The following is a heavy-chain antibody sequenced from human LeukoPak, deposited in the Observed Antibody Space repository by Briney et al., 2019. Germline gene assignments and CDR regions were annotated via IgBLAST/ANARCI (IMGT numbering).Heavy chain of an antibody. CDR1: GGSFSGYY. V-gene: IGHV4-34*01. Sequence: PSETLSLTCAVYGGSFSGYYWSWIRQPPGTGLEWIGEINHSGSTNYNPSLKSRVTISVDTSKNQFSLKLSSVTAADTAVYYCARGLSKMVRGVHVGLAYYYMDVWGKGTTVTVSS. CDR2: INHSGST. J-gene: IGHJ6*03. CDR3: ARGLSKMVRGVHVGLAYYYMDV. D-gene: IGHD3-10*01.